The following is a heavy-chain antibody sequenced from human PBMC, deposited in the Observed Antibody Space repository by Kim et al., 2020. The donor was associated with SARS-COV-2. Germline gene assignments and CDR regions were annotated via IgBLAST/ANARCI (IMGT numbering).Heavy chain of an antibody. D-gene: IGHD3-10*01. CDR3: ARGYRDYYGSGRGYFDY. V-gene: IGHV4-4*06. J-gene: IGHJ4*02. Sequence: LKGRLTMSVDTSNNQFSLKLSSVTAADTAVYYCARGYRDYYGSGRGYFDYWGQGTLVTVSS.